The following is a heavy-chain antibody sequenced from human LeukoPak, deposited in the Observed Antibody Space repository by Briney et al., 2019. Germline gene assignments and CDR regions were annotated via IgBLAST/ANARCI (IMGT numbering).Heavy chain of an antibody. J-gene: IGHJ3*02. Sequence: PGGSLRLSCAASGFTFSSYSMNWVRQAPGKGLEWVSCISGSSSYIYYADSVKGRFTISRDNAKNSLYLQMNSLRAEDTAVCYCARVDYDILSGYYFYAFDIWGQGTMVTVSS. CDR2: ISGSSSYI. CDR1: GFTFSSYS. D-gene: IGHD3-9*01. V-gene: IGHV3-21*01. CDR3: ARVDYDILSGYYFYAFDI.